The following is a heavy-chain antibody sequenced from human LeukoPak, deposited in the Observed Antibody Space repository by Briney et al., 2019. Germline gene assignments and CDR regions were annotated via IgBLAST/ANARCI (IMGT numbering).Heavy chain of an antibody. V-gene: IGHV3-7*01. CDR1: GFIFSTYR. CDR3: AKARDTDMQANDAFDI. CDR2: IQQDGSEE. D-gene: IGHD5-18*01. Sequence: PGGSLRLSCVGSGFIFSTYRLNWVSQTPGRGLEWVANIQQDGSEEYYLDSVKCRFTISRDNAKNSLYLQLNSLRAEDTAIYYCAKARDTDMQANDAFDIWGQGAMVTVSS. J-gene: IGHJ3*02.